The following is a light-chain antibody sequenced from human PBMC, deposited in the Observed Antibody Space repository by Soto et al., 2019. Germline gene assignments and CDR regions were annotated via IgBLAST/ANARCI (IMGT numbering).Light chain of an antibody. V-gene: IGKV3-20*01. CDR3: RPSGSSLLLP. Sequence: ATPSYKASQSVSSRQLAWYQPTPGQAPRLLIYGASRRATGIPVRFSGSGSGTDFALTVSRLESEVLGLQVGRPSGSSLLLPFCGGTKVDIK. J-gene: IGKJ4*01. CDR1: QSVSSRQ. CDR2: GAS.